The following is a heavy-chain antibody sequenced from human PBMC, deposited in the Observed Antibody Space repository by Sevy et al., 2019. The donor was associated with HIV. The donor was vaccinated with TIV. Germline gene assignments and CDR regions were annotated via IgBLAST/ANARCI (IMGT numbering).Heavy chain of an antibody. D-gene: IGHD3-22*01. Sequence: ASVKVSCKVSGYTLTQLSMHWVRLTPGKGLEWMASFDPEDAKTVYSQKFQGRLSMTEDTSTHTAYMELSSLRSEDTAVYYCATTKDYYESSGDPFAYWGQGTLVTVSS. CDR2: FDPEDAKT. V-gene: IGHV1-24*01. CDR1: GYTLTQLS. CDR3: ATTKDYYESSGDPFAY. J-gene: IGHJ4*02.